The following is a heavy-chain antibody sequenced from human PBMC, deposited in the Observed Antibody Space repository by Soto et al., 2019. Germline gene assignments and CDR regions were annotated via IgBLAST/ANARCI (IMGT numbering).Heavy chain of an antibody. D-gene: IGHD3-9*01. Sequence: GASVKVSCKASGGTLSSYAISWVRQAPGQGLEWMGGIIPIFGTANYAQKFQGRVTITADESTSTAYMELSSLRSEDTAVYYCARDVLRYFDWLLKGGYYYYGMDVWGQGTTVTVSS. J-gene: IGHJ6*02. CDR2: IIPIFGTA. CDR1: GGTLSSYA. CDR3: ARDVLRYFDWLLKGGYYYYGMDV. V-gene: IGHV1-69*13.